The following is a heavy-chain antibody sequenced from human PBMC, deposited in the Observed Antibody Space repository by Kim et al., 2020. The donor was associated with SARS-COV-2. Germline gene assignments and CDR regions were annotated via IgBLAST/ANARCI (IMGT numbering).Heavy chain of an antibody. V-gene: IGHV3-23*01. CDR3: AKDPKDTAMVNSNY. Sequence: NAVKGRLTITKDNTKNTLDRQMNSLSAEDTAVYYCAKDPKDTAMVNSNYWGQGTLVTVSS. D-gene: IGHD5-18*01. J-gene: IGHJ4*02.